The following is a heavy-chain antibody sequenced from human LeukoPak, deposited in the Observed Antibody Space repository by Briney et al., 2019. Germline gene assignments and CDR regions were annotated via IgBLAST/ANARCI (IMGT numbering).Heavy chain of an antibody. Sequence: PGGSLRLSCAASGFTFSSYAMHWVRQAPGKGLEWAAVISYDGSNKYYADSVKGRFTISRDNSKNTLYLQMNSLRAEDTAVYYCAKPEQSNCLDYWGQGTLVTVSS. J-gene: IGHJ4*02. CDR3: AKPEQSNCLDY. V-gene: IGHV3-30-3*02. D-gene: IGHD4-11*01. CDR1: GFTFSSYA. CDR2: ISYDGSNK.